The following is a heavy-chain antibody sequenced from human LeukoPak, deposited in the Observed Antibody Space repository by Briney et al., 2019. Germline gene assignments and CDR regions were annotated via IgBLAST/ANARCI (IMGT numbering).Heavy chain of an antibody. CDR1: GFTFSSYA. CDR2: ISSSGSTI. Sequence: GGSLRLSCAASGFTFSSYAMSWIRQAPGKGLEWVSYISSSGSTIYYADSVKGRFTISRDNAKNSLYLQMNSLRAEDTAVYYCARGSIAAAGWYFDLWGRGTLVTVSS. CDR3: ARGSIAAAGWYFDL. D-gene: IGHD6-13*01. J-gene: IGHJ2*01. V-gene: IGHV3-11*01.